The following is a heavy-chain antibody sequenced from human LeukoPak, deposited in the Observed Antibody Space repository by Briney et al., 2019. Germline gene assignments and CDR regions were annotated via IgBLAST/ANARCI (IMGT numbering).Heavy chain of an antibody. J-gene: IGHJ2*01. Sequence: LETLSLTCAVYGGSFSGYYWSWIRQPPGKGLEWIGEINHSGSTNYNPSLKSRVTISVDRSKNQFSLKLSSVTAADTAVYYCAREGASSDYGDYHYWYFDLWGRGTLVTVSS. V-gene: IGHV4-34*01. D-gene: IGHD4-17*01. CDR3: AREGASSDYGDYHYWYFDL. CDR2: INHSGST. CDR1: GGSFSGYY.